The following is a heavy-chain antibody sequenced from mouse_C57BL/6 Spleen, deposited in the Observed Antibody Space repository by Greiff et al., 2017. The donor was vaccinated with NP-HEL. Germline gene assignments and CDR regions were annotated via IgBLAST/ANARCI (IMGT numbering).Heavy chain of an antibody. V-gene: IGHV1-54*01. CDR2: INPGSGGT. J-gene: IGHJ1*03. D-gene: IGHD2-1*01. CDR3: ARSDYGNWYFDV. Sequence: QVQLQQSGAELVRPGTSVKVSCKASGYAFTNYLIEWVKQRPGQGLEWIGVINPGSGGTNYNGKFKGKATLTADKSSSTAYMQLSSLTSEDSAVYFCARSDYGNWYFDVWGTGTTVTVSS. CDR1: GYAFTNYL.